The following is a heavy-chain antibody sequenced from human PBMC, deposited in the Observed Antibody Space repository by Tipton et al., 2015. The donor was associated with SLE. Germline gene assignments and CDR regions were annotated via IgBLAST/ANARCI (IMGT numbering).Heavy chain of an antibody. J-gene: IGHJ4*02. D-gene: IGHD2-15*01. CDR2: TSYDESNK. V-gene: IGHV3-30-3*01. Sequence: AVSGFSFSTFAMHWVRQAPGKGLEWVAVTSYDESNKNYADSVKGRFTISRDNHKNTLYLQMNSLRDEDTAVYYCATHVGNALDYWGQGTLVSVSS. CDR1: GFSFSTFA. CDR3: ATHVGNALDY.